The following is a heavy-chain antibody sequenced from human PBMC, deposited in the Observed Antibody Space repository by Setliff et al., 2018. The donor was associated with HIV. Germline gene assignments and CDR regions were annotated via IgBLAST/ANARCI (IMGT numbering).Heavy chain of an antibody. D-gene: IGHD1-26*01. Sequence: RASVKVSCKASGYTFTSYGISWVRQAPGQGLEWMGWISAYNGNTNYAQKLQGRVTMTTDTSTSTAYMELRSLRSDDTAVYYCTTLVGANPWHDAFDVWGHGTMVTVSS. CDR1: GYTFTSYG. V-gene: IGHV1-18*01. CDR3: TTLVGANPWHDAFDV. CDR2: ISAYNGNT. J-gene: IGHJ3*01.